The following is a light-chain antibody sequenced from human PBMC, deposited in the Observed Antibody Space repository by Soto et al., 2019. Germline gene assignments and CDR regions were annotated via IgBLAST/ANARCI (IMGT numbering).Light chain of an antibody. CDR3: QQYDSLPYS. J-gene: IGKJ2*03. V-gene: IGKV1-33*01. Sequence: DIQMTQSPSSLSASIGDRVTIACQASQDINNLLNWFQQRPGKAPKLLIYDASNLETGVPSRFSGSGSGTDFTFSINSLQPEDIATYYCQQYDSLPYSFGQGTKVEIK. CDR2: DAS. CDR1: QDINNL.